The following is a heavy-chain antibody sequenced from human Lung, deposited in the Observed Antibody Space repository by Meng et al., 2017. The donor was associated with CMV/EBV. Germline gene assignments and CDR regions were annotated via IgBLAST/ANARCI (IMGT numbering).Heavy chain of an antibody. CDR2: ISAYNGNT. D-gene: IGHD2-2*02. V-gene: IGHV1-18*01. CDR3: ARNPLYCSSTSCYIPGNYYYYYGMDV. Sequence: ASXXVSXKASGYTFTSYGISWVRQAPGQGLEWMGWISAYNGNTNYAQKLQGRVTMTTDTSTSTAYMELRSLRSDDTAVYYCARNPLYCSSTSCYIPGNYYYYYGMDVGXQGTTGT. CDR1: GYTFTSYG. J-gene: IGHJ6*02.